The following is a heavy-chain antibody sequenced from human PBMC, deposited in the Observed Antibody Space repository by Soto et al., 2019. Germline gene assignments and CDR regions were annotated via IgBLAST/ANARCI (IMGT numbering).Heavy chain of an antibody. CDR2: IYYSGST. Sequence: QVQLQESGPGLVKPSETLSLTCTVSGGSISSYYWSWIRQPPGKGLEWIGYIYYSGSTNYNPSLKSRVTISVDTSKNQFSLKLSSVTAADTAVYYCARRAEGFDYGDHNGNYYYYYMDVWGKGTTVTVSS. CDR1: GGSISSYY. V-gene: IGHV4-59*08. D-gene: IGHD4-17*01. CDR3: ARRAEGFDYGDHNGNYYYYYMDV. J-gene: IGHJ6*03.